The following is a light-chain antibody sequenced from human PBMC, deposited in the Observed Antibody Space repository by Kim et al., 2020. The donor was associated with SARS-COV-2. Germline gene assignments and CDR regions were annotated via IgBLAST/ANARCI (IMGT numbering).Light chain of an antibody. CDR2: SNN. J-gene: IGLJ3*02. V-gene: IGLV1-47*02. Sequence: GQSVTISRSGSSSNSGSNYVYGCQQLPGTAHKLLSYSNNQRPSGVPVRFSGSKSGTSASLAISGLRSEDEADYYCAAWDDSLSGWVFGGGTQLTVL. CDR1: SSNSGSNY. CDR3: AAWDDSLSGWV.